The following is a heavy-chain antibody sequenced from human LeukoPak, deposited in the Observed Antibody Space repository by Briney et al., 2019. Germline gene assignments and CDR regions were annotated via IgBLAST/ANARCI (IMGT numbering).Heavy chain of an antibody. J-gene: IGHJ4*02. V-gene: IGHV4-59*08. CDR1: GGSMSPYH. Sequence: NPSETLSLTCTASGGSMSPYHWGWIRQPPGKGLEWTGYIYYSGSTNYNPSLKSRVTISVDTSKNQFSLKLSSVTAADTAIYYCARAVSGRFDYWGQGTLVTVSS. D-gene: IGHD6-19*01. CDR3: ARAVSGRFDY. CDR2: IYYSGST.